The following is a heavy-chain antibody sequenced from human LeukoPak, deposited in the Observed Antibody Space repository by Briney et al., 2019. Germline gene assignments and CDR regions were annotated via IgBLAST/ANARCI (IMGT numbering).Heavy chain of an antibody. CDR1: GYTFTAHF. CDR3: ARFLGYCSGGSCYFDY. J-gene: IGHJ4*02. Sequence: ASVKVSCKASGYTFTAHFFHWVRQAPGQGLEWMGWINPNSGGTKYAQKFQGRVTMTRDTSISTAYMELSSLKSDDTAVYYCARFLGYCSGGSCYFDYWGQGTLVTVSS. CDR2: INPNSGGT. D-gene: IGHD2-15*01. V-gene: IGHV1-2*02.